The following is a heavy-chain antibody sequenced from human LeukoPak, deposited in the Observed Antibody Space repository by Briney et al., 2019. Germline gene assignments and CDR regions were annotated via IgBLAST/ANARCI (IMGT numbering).Heavy chain of an antibody. V-gene: IGHV3-30*02. CDR3: AKGDNFGRDY. CDR1: GFTFSSYG. D-gene: IGHD3/OR15-3a*01. CDR2: IRFDGGDE. Sequence: PGGSLRLSCAASGFTFSSYGMHWVRQAPGKGLEWVSFIRFDGGDESYADSVKGRFTISRDNSRDTMDLHMRSVRAEDTAVYYCAKGDNFGRDYWGQGTLVIVSS. J-gene: IGHJ4*02.